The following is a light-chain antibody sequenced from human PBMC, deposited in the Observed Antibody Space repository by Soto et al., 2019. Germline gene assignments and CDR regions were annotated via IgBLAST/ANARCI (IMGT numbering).Light chain of an antibody. V-gene: IGKV3-15*01. J-gene: IGKJ3*01. CDR3: QQYNTWPAFT. Sequence: EIVMTQSPATLSVSPGGRATLSCRASQSVGTNLAWYQQKPGQTPRLLIYGASTRATGIPPTFSGSGSGTEFTLTIGSLQSEDFAVYYCQQYNTWPAFTFGPGTKVDLK. CDR2: GAS. CDR1: QSVGTN.